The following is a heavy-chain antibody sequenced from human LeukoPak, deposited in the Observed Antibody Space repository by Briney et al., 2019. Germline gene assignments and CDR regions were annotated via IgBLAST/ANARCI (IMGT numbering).Heavy chain of an antibody. CDR2: ISCSGGST. CDR1: GFTFSSYA. J-gene: IGHJ4*02. Sequence: GGSLRLSCAASGFTFSSYAMSWVRQAPGKGLEWVSAISCSGGSTYYADSVKGRFTISRDNSKNTRYLQMNSLRAERTALYYCAKTAAGVVAATALGYWGQGTLVTVTS. D-gene: IGHD2-15*01. CDR3: AKTAAGVVAATALGY. V-gene: IGHV3-23*01.